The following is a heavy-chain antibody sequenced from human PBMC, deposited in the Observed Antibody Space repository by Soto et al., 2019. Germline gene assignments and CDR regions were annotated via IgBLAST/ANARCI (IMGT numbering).Heavy chain of an antibody. V-gene: IGHV1-8*01. CDR3: ARGRDIVLVPAATRYYYYGMDV. CDR2: MNPNSGNT. D-gene: IGHD2-2*01. J-gene: IGHJ6*02. CDR1: GYTFTSYD. Sequence: QVQLVQSGAEVKKPGASVKVSCKASGYTFTSYDINWVRQATGQGLEWMGWMNPNSGNTGYAQKFQGRVTMTRNTSISTAYRVLGSLRSEDTAVYYCARGRDIVLVPAATRYYYYGMDVWGQGTTVTVSS.